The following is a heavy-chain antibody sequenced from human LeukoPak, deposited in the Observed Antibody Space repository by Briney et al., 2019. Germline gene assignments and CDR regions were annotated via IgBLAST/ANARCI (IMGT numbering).Heavy chain of an antibody. Sequence: GASVKVSCKASGGTFSSYAISWVRQAPGQGLEWMGGIIPIFGTANYAQKFQGRVTITADESTSTAYMELSSLRSEDTAVYYCASIHCGGDCYGRRYYYYYYGMDVWGQGTTVTVSS. CDR3: ASIHCGGDCYGRRYYYYYYGMDV. V-gene: IGHV1-69*13. CDR2: IIPIFGTA. J-gene: IGHJ6*02. D-gene: IGHD2-21*02. CDR1: GGTFSSYA.